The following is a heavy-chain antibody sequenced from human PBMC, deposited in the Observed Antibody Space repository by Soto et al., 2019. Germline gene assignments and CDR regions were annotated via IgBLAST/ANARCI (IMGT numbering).Heavy chain of an antibody. V-gene: IGHV3-23*01. J-gene: IGHJ5*02. CDR1: GFTFGTTD. Sequence: QLLQSGXXXVQPGGSLTLSCAASGFTFGTTDMSWVRQAPGEGLEWVSTIDGSGGITYYADSVKVRFTISRDNSRNTVYLQMNSLRGDDTALYYCVKNSGWFNTWGQGALVTVSS. CDR2: IDGSGGIT. CDR3: VKNSGWFNT. D-gene: IGHD3-10*01.